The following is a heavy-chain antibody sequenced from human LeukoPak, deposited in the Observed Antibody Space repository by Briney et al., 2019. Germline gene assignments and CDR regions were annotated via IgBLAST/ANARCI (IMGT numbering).Heavy chain of an antibody. Sequence: SETLSLTCAVYGGSFSGYYWSWIRQPPGKGLEWIGEINHSGSTNYNPSLKSRVTISVDTSKNQFSLKLSSVTAADTAVYYCARGYPSRYGDYLWGYYYYMDVWGKGTTVTVSS. CDR2: INHSGST. CDR1: GGSFSGYY. D-gene: IGHD4-17*01. V-gene: IGHV4-34*01. J-gene: IGHJ6*03. CDR3: ARGYPSRYGDYLWGYYYYMDV.